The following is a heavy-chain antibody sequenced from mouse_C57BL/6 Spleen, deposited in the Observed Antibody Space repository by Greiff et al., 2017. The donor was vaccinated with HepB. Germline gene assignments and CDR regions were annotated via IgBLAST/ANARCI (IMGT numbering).Heavy chain of an antibody. Sequence: EVQLVESGGGLVKPGGSLKLSCAASGFTFSSYAMSWVRQTPEKRLEWVATISAGGSYTYYPDNVKGRFTISRDNAKNNLYLQMSHLKSEDTAMYYCASGTGPWFAYWGQGTLVTVSA. J-gene: IGHJ3*01. CDR2: ISAGGSYT. D-gene: IGHD4-1*01. CDR1: GFTFSSYA. V-gene: IGHV5-4*01. CDR3: ASGTGPWFAY.